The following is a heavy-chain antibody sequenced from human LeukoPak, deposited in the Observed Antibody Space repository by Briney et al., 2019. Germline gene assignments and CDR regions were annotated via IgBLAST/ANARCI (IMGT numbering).Heavy chain of an antibody. J-gene: IGHJ5*02. CDR3: AKAGYSSGWYELDWFDP. D-gene: IGHD6-19*01. CDR1: GDSISTYY. Sequence: SETLSLTCTVSGDSISTYYWSWIRQPPGKGLEWIGYIYYSGSTNYNPSLKSRVTISVDTSKNQFSLKLSSVTAADTAVYYCAKAGYSSGWYELDWFDPWGQGTLVTVSS. CDR2: IYYSGST. V-gene: IGHV4-59*01.